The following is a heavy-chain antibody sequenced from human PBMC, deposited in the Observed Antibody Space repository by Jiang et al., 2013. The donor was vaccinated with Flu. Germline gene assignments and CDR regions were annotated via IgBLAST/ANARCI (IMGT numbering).Heavy chain of an antibody. Sequence: LLKPSETLSLTCAVYGGSFSGYYWTWIRQPPGKGLEWIGEINHSGSTNYNPSLKSRVTISVDTSKNQFSLKLSSVTAADTAVYYCARGMSMGVTPRYLDLWGRGTLVTVSS. J-gene: IGHJ2*01. CDR2: INHSGST. CDR1: GGSFSGYY. CDR3: ARGMSMGVTPRYLDL. V-gene: IGHV4-34*01. D-gene: IGHD3-10*01.